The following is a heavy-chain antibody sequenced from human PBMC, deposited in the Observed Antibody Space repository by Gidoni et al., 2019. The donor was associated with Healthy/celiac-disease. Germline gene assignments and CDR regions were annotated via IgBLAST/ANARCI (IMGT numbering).Heavy chain of an antibody. V-gene: IGHV3-15*01. D-gene: IGHD3-16*01. Sequence: EVQLVESGGGLVKPGGSLRLSCAASGFTFSNAWMSWLRQAPGKGLELVGRMKSKTDGGTTDYSAPVKGRSTISSDDSKNTLYLQMNSLKTEDTAVYYCTTDWGDFDLWGRGTLVTVSS. CDR2: MKSKTDGGTT. J-gene: IGHJ2*01. CDR3: TTDWGDFDL. CDR1: GFTFSNAW.